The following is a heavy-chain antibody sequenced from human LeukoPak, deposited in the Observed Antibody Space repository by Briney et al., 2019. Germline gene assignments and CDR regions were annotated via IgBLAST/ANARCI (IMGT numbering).Heavy chain of an antibody. D-gene: IGHD6-19*01. CDR1: GFTFTTAT. J-gene: IGHJ4*02. V-gene: IGHV3-23*01. CDR3: AKGLGFMPQFDY. Sequence: GGSLRLSCAPSGFTFTTATMTWGREAPGERLEWGSTISDDSRTTYYADSVKGRFTISRDNSKNIVYLQMNSLRAEDTAFYYCAKGLGFMPQFDYWGQGTLVAVSS. CDR2: ISDDSRTT.